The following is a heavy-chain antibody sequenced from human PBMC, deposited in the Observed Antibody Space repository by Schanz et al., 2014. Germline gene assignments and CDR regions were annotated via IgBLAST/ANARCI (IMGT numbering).Heavy chain of an antibody. CDR3: ARRKSDYGGPRDWFDP. J-gene: IGHJ5*02. CDR1: GFTFSSYA. Sequence: VQLLESGGGLVQPGGSLRLSCAASGFTFSSYAMSWVRQAPGKGLEWIGDNSYYEASSYNPALRSRVALSLDTSKNQFSLSLLSVTAADTAVYFCARRKSDYGGPRDWFDPWGQGILVTVSS. V-gene: IGHV4-59*06. CDR2: NSYYEASS. D-gene: IGHD2-21*01.